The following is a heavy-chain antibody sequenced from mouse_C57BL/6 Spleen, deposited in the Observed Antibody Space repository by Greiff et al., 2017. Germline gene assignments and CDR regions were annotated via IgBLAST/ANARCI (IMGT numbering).Heavy chain of an antibody. J-gene: IGHJ2*01. Sequence: VKLQESGPELVKPGASVKISCKASGYAFSSSWMNWVKQRPGKGLEWIGRIYPGDGDTNYNGKFKGKATLTADKSSSTAYMQLSSLTSEDSAVYFCANDGYYFFDYWGQGTTLTVSS. V-gene: IGHV1-82*01. D-gene: IGHD2-3*01. CDR3: ANDGYYFFDY. CDR1: GYAFSSSW. CDR2: IYPGDGDT.